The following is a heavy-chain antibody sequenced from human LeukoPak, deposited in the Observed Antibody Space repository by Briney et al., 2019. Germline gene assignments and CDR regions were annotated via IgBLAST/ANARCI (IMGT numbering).Heavy chain of an antibody. V-gene: IGHV3-7*03. CDR1: VLTFSNYW. D-gene: IGHD2-8*02. CDR2: MKQDGSEK. Sequence: PGGSLRLSCAASVLTFSNYWMTWVRQAPGKGLEWVANMKQDGSEKYFVDSLKGRFTISRDNAKNSLSLQMNSLRAEDTAVYYCARGHTVHRYWGQGTLVTVSS. CDR3: ARGHTVHRY. J-gene: IGHJ4*02.